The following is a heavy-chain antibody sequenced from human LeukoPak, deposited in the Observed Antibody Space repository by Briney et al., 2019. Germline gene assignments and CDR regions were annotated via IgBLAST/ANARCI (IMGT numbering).Heavy chain of an antibody. CDR3: ARVLSPDAFDI. CDR1: GGSVRDNY. CDR2: IYYSGST. J-gene: IGHJ3*02. V-gene: IGHV4-59*02. D-gene: IGHD3-16*02. Sequence: PSETLSLTCAVYGGSVRDNYWSWIRQPPGKGLEWIGYIYYSGSTNYNPSLKSRVTISVDTSKNQFSLKLSSVTAADTAVYYCARVLSPDAFDIWGQGTMVTVSS.